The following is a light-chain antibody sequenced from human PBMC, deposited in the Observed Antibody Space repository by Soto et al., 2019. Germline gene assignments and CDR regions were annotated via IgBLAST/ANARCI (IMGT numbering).Light chain of an antibody. CDR1: QSISSW. V-gene: IGKV1-5*01. J-gene: IGKJ1*01. CDR3: QQYNDYWT. CDR2: DAS. Sequence: DIQMTQFPSTLSASVGDRVTITCRASQSISSWLAWYQQKPGKAPKFLIYDASNLESGVPSRFSGSGSGTEFTLTISSLQPDDFATYYCQQYNDYWTFGQGTKVDIK.